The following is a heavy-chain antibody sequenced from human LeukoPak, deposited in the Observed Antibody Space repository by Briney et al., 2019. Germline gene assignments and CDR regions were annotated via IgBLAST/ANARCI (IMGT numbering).Heavy chain of an antibody. D-gene: IGHD4-17*01. CDR3: ARETTRDRFMDV. J-gene: IGHJ6*03. CDR1: GYTFTGYY. Sequence: ASVKVSCKASGYTFTGYYMHWVRQAPGQGLEWMGWINPNSGGTNYAQKFQGRVTMTRDTSISTAYMELSRLRSDDTAVYYCARETTRDRFMDVWGKGTTVTVSS. V-gene: IGHV1-2*02. CDR2: INPNSGGT.